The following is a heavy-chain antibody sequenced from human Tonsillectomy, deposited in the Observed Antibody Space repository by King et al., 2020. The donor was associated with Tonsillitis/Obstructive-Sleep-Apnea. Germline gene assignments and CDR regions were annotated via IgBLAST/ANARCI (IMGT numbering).Heavy chain of an antibody. CDR2: IYYSGST. D-gene: IGHD3-22*01. Sequence: LQLQESGPGLVKPSQTLSLTCTVSGGSISSXGYYWSWIRQHPGKGLEWIGYIYYSGSTYYNPSLKSRVTISVDTSKNQFSLKLSSVTAADTAVYYCARXXXNXXXSSGYXYYFXYWGXXTLVTV. V-gene: IGHV4-31*03. J-gene: IGHJ4*02. CDR3: ARXXXNXXXSSGYXYYFXY. CDR1: GGSISSXGYY.